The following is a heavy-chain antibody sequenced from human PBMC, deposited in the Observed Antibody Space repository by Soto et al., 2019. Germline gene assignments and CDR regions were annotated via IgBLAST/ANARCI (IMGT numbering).Heavy chain of an antibody. Sequence: SETLSLTCTVSGGSISSYYWSWIRQPPGKGLEWIGYIYYSGSTNYNPSLKSRVTISLETSKSQFSLRLTSVTAADTAVYYCGGNMGLHYYDRDKDYWGQGTLVTVSS. CDR1: GGSISSYY. CDR3: GGNMGLHYYDRDKDY. CDR2: IYYSGST. J-gene: IGHJ4*02. V-gene: IGHV4-59*08. D-gene: IGHD3-22*01.